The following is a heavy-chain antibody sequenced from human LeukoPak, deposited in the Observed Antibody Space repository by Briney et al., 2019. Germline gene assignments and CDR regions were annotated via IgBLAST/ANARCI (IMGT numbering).Heavy chain of an antibody. J-gene: IGHJ2*01. CDR2: IYYSGST. D-gene: IGHD6-19*01. CDR3: ARDGSGAVAAIMPDWYFDL. V-gene: IGHV4-59*01. Sequence: PSETLSLTCTVAGASISSYYWSWIRQPPGKGLEWIGYIYYSGSTNYNPSLKSRVTISVEASKNQFSLKLSSVTAADTAVYYCARDGSGAVAAIMPDWYFDLWGRGTLVTVSS. CDR1: GASISSYY.